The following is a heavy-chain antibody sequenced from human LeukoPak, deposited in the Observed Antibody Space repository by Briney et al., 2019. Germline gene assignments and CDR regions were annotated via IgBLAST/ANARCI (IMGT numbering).Heavy chain of an antibody. CDR2: IFGGGSI. Sequence: GGSLTLSCAVSGFTVSSSYMSWVRQAPGKGLEWVSLIFGGGSIYYADSVKGRFTISRDNSKNTLYLQMHSLRAEDTAVYYCARGTAVTGRDWFDPWGQGTLVTVSS. D-gene: IGHD6-19*01. CDR3: ARGTAVTGRDWFDP. CDR1: GFTVSSSY. J-gene: IGHJ5*02. V-gene: IGHV3-53*01.